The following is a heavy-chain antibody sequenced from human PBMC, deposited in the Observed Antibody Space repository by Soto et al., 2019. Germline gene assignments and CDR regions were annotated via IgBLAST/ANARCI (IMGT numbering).Heavy chain of an antibody. D-gene: IGHD3-10*01. V-gene: IGHV3-11*01. J-gene: IGHJ4*02. CDR1: GFTFSDYY. CDR3: XXXXXXXXXXXXGILDY. CDR2: ISSSGSTI. Sequence: QVQLVESGGGLVKPGGSLRLSCAASGFTFSDYYMSWIRQAPGKGLEWVSYISSSGSTIYYADSVEGRFTISRDNAKXXXXXXXXXXXXXXXXXXXXXXXXXXXXXXXXGILDYWGQGTLVTVSS.